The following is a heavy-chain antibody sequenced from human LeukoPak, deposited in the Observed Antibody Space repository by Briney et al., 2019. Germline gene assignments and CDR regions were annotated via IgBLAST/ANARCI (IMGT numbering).Heavy chain of an antibody. CDR1: GFTFSDHY. CDR3: AREGYYDSSGYYYVGYFQH. Sequence: GGSLRLSCAASGFTFSDHYMDWVRQAPGKGLEWVVRTRNKANSYTTEYAASVKGRFTISRDDSKNSLYLQMNSLKTEDTAVYYCAREGYYDSSGYYYVGYFQHWGQGTLVTVSS. V-gene: IGHV3-72*01. J-gene: IGHJ1*01. D-gene: IGHD3-22*01. CDR2: TRNKANSYTT.